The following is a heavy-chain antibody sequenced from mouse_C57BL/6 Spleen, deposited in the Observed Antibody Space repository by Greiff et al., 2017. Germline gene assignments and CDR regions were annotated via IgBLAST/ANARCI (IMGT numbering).Heavy chain of an antibody. D-gene: IGHD1-1*01. CDR2: ISYDGSN. V-gene: IGHV3-6*01. CDR1: GYSITSGYY. Sequence: VQLKESGPGLVKPSQSLSLTCSVTGYSITSGYYWNWIRQFPGNKLEWMGYISYDGSNNYNPSLKNRISITRDTSKNQFFLKLNSVTTEDTATYYCARADGTLDYWGQGTTLTVSS. J-gene: IGHJ2*01. CDR3: ARADGTLDY.